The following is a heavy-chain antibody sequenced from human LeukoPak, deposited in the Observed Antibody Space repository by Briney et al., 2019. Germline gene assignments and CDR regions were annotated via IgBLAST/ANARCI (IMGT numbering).Heavy chain of an antibody. J-gene: IGHJ4*02. D-gene: IGHD5-12*01. CDR1: GGSISSYY. V-gene: IGHV4-59*01. CDR3: ARESGYSGYEPFDH. Sequence: KPSETLSLTCTVSGGSISSYYWSWIRQPPGKGLEWIGYIYYSGSATYNPSLKNRVTISVDTSKNQFSLKLSSVTAADTAVYYCARESGYSGYEPFDHWGQGTLVTVSS. CDR2: IYYSGSA.